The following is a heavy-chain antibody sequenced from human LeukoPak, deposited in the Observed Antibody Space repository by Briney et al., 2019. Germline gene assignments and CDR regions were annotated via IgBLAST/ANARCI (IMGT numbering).Heavy chain of an antibody. V-gene: IGHV3-21*01. Sequence: PGGSLRLSCAASGFTFSNYNMNWVRQAPGKGLEWVSTITRSNSYIYYADSVRGRFTISRDNAKNSLYPQMSSLRAEDTAVYYCARDDTTMILNLWGRGTLVTVSS. CDR1: GFTFSNYN. CDR2: ITRSNSYI. J-gene: IGHJ2*01. D-gene: IGHD3-22*01. CDR3: ARDDTTMILNL.